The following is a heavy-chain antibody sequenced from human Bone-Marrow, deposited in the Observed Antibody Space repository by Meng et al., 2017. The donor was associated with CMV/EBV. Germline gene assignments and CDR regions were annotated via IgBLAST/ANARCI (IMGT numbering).Heavy chain of an antibody. V-gene: IGHV3-23*01. CDR2: IGHKGDST. CDR1: GFKFINYA. CDR3: ARDESCSSTSCYGLGFGY. D-gene: IGHD2-2*01. J-gene: IGHJ4*02. Sequence: GGSLRLSCVASGFKFINYAMCGVRQAPGRGLEWVSAIGHKGDSTYYADSVKGRFTISRDNSKNTLYLQMNSLRDEDTAVYYCARDESCSSTSCYGLGFGYWARAPLVTCSS.